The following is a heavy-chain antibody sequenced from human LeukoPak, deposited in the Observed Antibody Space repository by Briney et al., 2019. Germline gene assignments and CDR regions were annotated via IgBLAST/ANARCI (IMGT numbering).Heavy chain of an antibody. D-gene: IGHD4-17*01. Sequence: ASVKVSCTASGYTFTSYGTSWVRQAPGQGLEWMGWISAYNGNTNYAQKLQGRVTMTTDTSTSTAYIELRSLRSDDTAVHYCARVGAPDGDYVTFDYWGQGTLVTVSS. CDR3: ARVGAPDGDYVTFDY. CDR1: GYTFTSYG. CDR2: ISAYNGNT. J-gene: IGHJ4*02. V-gene: IGHV1-18*01.